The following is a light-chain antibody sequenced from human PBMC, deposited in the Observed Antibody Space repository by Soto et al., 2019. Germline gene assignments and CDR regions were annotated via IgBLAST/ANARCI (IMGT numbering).Light chain of an antibody. CDR2: AAS. CDR3: QQSYSTLWT. J-gene: IGKJ1*01. Sequence: DIQITQSPSSLSASVGDRVTITCRASQSISSYLNWYQQKPGKAPKLLIYAASSLPSGVPSRFSGSGSGTDFTLTISSLQPEDFAPYYCQQSYSTLWTFGQGTKVEIK. V-gene: IGKV1-39*01. CDR1: QSISSY.